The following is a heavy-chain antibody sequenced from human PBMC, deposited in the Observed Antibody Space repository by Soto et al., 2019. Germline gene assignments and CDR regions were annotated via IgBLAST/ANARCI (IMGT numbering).Heavy chain of an antibody. D-gene: IGHD5-18*01. CDR1: GYSFTSYW. Sequence: PGESLKISCKGSGYSFTSYWISWVRQMPGKGLEWMGRIDPSDSYTNYSPSFQGHVTISADKSISTAYLQWSSLKASDTSMYYCARYGYSYGGSGDKTYYYYYGMDVWGQGTTVTVSS. V-gene: IGHV5-10-1*01. J-gene: IGHJ6*02. CDR2: IDPSDSYT. CDR3: ARYGYSYGGSGDKTYYYYYGMDV.